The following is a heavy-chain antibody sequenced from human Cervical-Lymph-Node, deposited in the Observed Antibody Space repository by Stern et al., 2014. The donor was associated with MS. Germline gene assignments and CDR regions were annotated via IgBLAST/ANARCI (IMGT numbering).Heavy chain of an antibody. Sequence: QVQLVQSGAEVKKPGSSVKVSCKASGGTFSNYATSWVRQAPGQGLEWLGGIVPPFGKPNYAQKFQGRVTITADESTSTAYMDLSTLRSEDTAVYYCASPLTATSVPFGYYGMDVWGQGTTVTVS. J-gene: IGHJ6*02. CDR1: GGTFSNYA. CDR2: IVPPFGKP. CDR3: ASPLTATSVPFGYYGMDV. D-gene: IGHD4-17*01. V-gene: IGHV1-69*01.